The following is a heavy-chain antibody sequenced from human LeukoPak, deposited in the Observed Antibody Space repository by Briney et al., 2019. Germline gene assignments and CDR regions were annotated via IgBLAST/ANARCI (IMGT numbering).Heavy chain of an antibody. D-gene: IGHD3-22*01. CDR1: GFIFNNYG. CDR3: AKGSSGYFADL. J-gene: IGHJ5*02. Sequence: PGGSLRLSCAASGFIFNNYGLIWVRQALGKGLEWVSAISNDGGGTQYADFVKGRFTISRDNSKHTLFLQMNSLRAEDTALYYCAKGSSGYFADLWGQGTLVTVSS. CDR2: ISNDGGGT. V-gene: IGHV3-23*01.